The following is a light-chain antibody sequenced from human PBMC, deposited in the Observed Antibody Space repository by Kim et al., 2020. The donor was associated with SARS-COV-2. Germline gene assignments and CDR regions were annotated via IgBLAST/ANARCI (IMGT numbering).Light chain of an antibody. CDR3: QQCDHWPPLT. CDR1: QSVGTN. CDR2: DAS. Sequence: STGRSATPSCRTSQSVGTNFAWYQHEPGQPPSLLICDASTRATGIPPRFSGSGSTTEFTLTIGSLQPDDCATYYGQQCDHWPPLTFGGGTKVDIK. V-gene: IGKV3D-15*01. J-gene: IGKJ4*01.